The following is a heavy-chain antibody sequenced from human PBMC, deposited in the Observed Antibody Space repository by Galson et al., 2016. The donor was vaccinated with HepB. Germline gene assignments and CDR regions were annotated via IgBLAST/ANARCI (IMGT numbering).Heavy chain of an antibody. CDR1: GFIFSSHG. Sequence: SLRFSCAASGFIFSSHGMHWVRQTPGKGLEWVANIKQDGSEKYYVDSVKGRFTIYRDNAKNSLFLQMNSLRVEDTAVYYCARLYGWYSSSSWRYYYGLDVWGQGTTVTVSS. V-gene: IGHV3-7*03. CDR3: ARLYGWYSSSSWRYYYGLDV. J-gene: IGHJ6*02. D-gene: IGHD6-13*01. CDR2: IKQDGSEK.